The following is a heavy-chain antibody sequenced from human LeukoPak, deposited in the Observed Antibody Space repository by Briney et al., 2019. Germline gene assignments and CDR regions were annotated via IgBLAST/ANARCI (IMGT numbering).Heavy chain of an antibody. D-gene: IGHD4-17*01. J-gene: IGHJ5*02. Sequence: SETLSLTCTVSGGSISSYYWSWIRQPPGKGLEWIGYIYYSGSTNYNPSLKSRVTISVDTSKNQFSLKLSSVTAADTAVYYCARVDYGDPLDWFDPWGQGTLVTVSS. CDR1: GGSISSYY. V-gene: IGHV4-59*12. CDR3: ARVDYGDPLDWFDP. CDR2: IYYSGST.